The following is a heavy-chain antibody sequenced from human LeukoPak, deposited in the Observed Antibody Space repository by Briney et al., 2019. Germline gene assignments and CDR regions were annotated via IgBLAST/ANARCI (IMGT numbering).Heavy chain of an antibody. D-gene: IGHD6-13*01. CDR2: ISSSSSYV. J-gene: IGHJ6*03. CDR1: GFTFSSYS. CDR3: ARDSSSSWYYYYYMDV. Sequence: GGSLRLSCAASGFTFSSYSMNWVRQAPGKGLEWVSSISSSSSYVYYADSVKGRFTISRDNAKNSLYLQMNSLRAEDTAVYYCARDSSSSWYYYYYMDVWGKGTTVTVSS. V-gene: IGHV3-21*01.